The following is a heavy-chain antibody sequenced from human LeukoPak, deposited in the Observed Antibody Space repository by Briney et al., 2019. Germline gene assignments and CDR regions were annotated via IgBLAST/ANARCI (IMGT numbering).Heavy chain of an antibody. CDR1: GFTFSSYW. Sequence: GSLRLSCAASGFTFSSYWMSWVRQAPGKGLEWVANIKQDGSEKYYVDSVKGRFTISRDNAKNSLYLQMNSLRAEDTAVYYCAKALLVDSYGQYYFDYWGQGTLVTVSS. J-gene: IGHJ4*02. CDR2: IKQDGSEK. V-gene: IGHV3-7*01. CDR3: AKALLVDSYGQYYFDY. D-gene: IGHD5-18*01.